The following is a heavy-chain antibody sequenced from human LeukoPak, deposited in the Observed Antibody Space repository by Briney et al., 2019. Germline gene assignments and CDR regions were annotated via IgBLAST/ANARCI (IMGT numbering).Heavy chain of an antibody. Sequence: GGSLRLSCAASGFTFSSYAMHWVRQAPGKGLEWVAVISYDGSNKYYADSVKGRFTISRDNSKNTLYLQMNSLRAEDTAVYYCARDFRDAFDIWGQGAMVTVSS. CDR1: GFTFSSYA. D-gene: IGHD2/OR15-2a*01. CDR2: ISYDGSNK. CDR3: ARDFRDAFDI. V-gene: IGHV3-30*01. J-gene: IGHJ3*02.